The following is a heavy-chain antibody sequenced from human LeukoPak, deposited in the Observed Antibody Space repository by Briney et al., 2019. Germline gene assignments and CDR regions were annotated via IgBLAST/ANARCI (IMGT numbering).Heavy chain of an antibody. J-gene: IGHJ5*02. CDR3: ARHQGGSSTTHNWFDP. CDR1: GYSFPNYW. D-gene: IGHD1-26*01. V-gene: IGHV5-51*01. Sequence: GGSLRLPCKGSGYSFPNYWIGWVRQMPGKGLEWMAIIYPGDSDIKYSPSFEGQVTISVDKSINTAYLQWHSLKASDTAMYYCARHQGGSSTTHNWFDPWGQGTLVTVSS. CDR2: IYPGDSDI.